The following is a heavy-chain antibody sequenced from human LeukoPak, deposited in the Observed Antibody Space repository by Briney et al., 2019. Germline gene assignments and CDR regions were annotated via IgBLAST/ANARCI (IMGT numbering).Heavy chain of an antibody. CDR2: IYYGGST. V-gene: IGHV4-59*01. CDR1: GGSISSYY. J-gene: IGHJ2*01. CDR3: ASTIDYDFWSGPPGDWYFDL. Sequence: SETLSLTCTVSGGSISSYYWSWIRQPPGKGLEWIGYIYYGGSTNYNPSLKSRVTISVDTSKNQFSLKLSSVTAADTAVYYCASTIDYDFWSGPPGDWYFDLWGRGTLVTVSS. D-gene: IGHD3-3*01.